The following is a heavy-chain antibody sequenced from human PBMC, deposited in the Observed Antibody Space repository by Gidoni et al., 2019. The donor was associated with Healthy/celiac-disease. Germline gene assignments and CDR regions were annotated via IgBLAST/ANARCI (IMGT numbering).Heavy chain of an antibody. V-gene: IGHV4-4*02. J-gene: IGHJ6*02. CDR1: GGSISSSNW. Sequence: QVQLQESGPGLVKTSGTLYLTCAVSGGSISSSNWWSWFRWTPGKGLGWSGEIYHSGSTNQYPSLKSRVTISADNAKNQVSLNLSSVTAADTAVYYCARDSSAGWNYYCVMDVWGQGTTVTVSS. D-gene: IGHD6-25*01. CDR2: IYHSGST. CDR3: ARDSSAGWNYYCVMDV.